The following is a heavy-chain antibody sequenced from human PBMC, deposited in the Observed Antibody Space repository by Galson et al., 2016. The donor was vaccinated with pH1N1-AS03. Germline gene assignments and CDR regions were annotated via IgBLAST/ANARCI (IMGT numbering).Heavy chain of an antibody. CDR3: VRDKLSKDNHCAMDV. D-gene: IGHD2-15*01. CDR1: GDSISNYC. CDR2: IHYSGGS. V-gene: IGHV4-59*01. Sequence: SETLSLTCAVSGDSISNYCWGWMRQPPGKGLEWIGYIHYSGGSNYNPSLQTRATISVDTSKNQFSLRLSSVTAADSAVYYCVRDKLSKDNHCAMDVWGQGTTVIVSS. J-gene: IGHJ6*02.